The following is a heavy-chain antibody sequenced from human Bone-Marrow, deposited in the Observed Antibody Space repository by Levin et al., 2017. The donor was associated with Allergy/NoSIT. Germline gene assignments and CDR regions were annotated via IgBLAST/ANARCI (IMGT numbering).Heavy chain of an antibody. CDR3: AKGGHSSGYWSHVLDV. V-gene: IGHV3-48*03. D-gene: IGHD3-22*01. Sequence: GGSLRLSCAASGFSFSSYEMNWVRQAPGKGLEWVSYISSRNTTIYYADSVKGRFTISRDNAKNVLSLQMNSLRPEDTALYYCAKGGHSSGYWSHVLDVWGQGTMVTVSS. CDR2: ISSRNTTI. J-gene: IGHJ3*01. CDR1: GFSFSSYE.